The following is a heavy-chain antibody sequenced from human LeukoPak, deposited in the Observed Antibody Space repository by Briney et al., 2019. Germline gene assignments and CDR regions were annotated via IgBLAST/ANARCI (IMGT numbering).Heavy chain of an antibody. Sequence: SETLSLTCTVSGGSISSYYWSWIRQPAGKGLECIGRIYTSGSPNYNPSLKSLVTMSVDTSKNQFSLKLSSVTAADTAVYYCARDSDRLILDYYGSGSSTLNWFDPWGQGTLVTVSS. V-gene: IGHV4-4*07. CDR1: GGSISSYY. J-gene: IGHJ5*02. CDR3: ARDSDRLILDYYGSGSSTLNWFDP. D-gene: IGHD3-10*01. CDR2: IYTSGSP.